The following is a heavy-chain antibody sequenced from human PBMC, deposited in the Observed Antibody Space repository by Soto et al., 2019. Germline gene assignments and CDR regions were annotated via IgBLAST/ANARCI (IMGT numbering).Heavy chain of an antibody. J-gene: IGHJ4*02. CDR1: GFSFVNYA. Sequence: GGSLRLSCAASGFSFVNYAMNWVRQAPGKGLEWVSGLSGSGTSTYYADSVKGRFTISRDNSRDTLFLQMNSLTADDTAVYYCAKATTNGGWFNPFDSWGQGALVTVSS. CDR2: LSGSGTST. D-gene: IGHD6-19*01. CDR3: AKATTNGGWFNPFDS. V-gene: IGHV3-23*01.